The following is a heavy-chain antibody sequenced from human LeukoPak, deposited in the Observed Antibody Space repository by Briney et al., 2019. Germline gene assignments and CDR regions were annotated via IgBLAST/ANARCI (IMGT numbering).Heavy chain of an antibody. CDR3: ARDREIANYYGSGSYYNPVLDY. CDR1: GYTFTSYY. Sequence: ASVKVSCKASGYTFTSYYMHWVRQAPGQGLEWMGIINPSGGSTSYAQKFQGRVTMTRDMSTSTVYMELSSLRSEDTAVYYCARDREIANYYGSGSYYNPVLDYWGQGTLVTVSS. CDR2: INPSGGST. D-gene: IGHD3-10*01. V-gene: IGHV1-46*01. J-gene: IGHJ4*02.